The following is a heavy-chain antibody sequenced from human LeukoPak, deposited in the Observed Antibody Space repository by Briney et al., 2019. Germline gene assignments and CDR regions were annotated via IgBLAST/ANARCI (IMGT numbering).Heavy chain of an antibody. J-gene: IGHJ4*02. CDR2: INPDGSQK. V-gene: IGHV3-7*01. D-gene: IGHD5-24*01. CDR3: AAWTDRGYNF. Sequence: GGSLRLSRAASGFSFSGSLMNWVRQAPGKGLEWVANINPDGSQKRFVDSVMGRFTMSRDNAKNSLYLQMNSLRVEDTAVFYCAAWTDRGYNFWGQGTLVTVSS. CDR1: GFSFSGSL.